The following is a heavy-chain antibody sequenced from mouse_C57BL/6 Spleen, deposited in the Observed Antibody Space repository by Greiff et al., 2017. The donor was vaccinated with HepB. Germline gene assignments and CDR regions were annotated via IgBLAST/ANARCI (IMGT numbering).Heavy chain of an antibody. CDR2: IDPSDSYT. J-gene: IGHJ3*01. CDR3: ARSYDPGWFAY. D-gene: IGHD2-12*01. CDR1: GYTFTSYW. V-gene: IGHV1-50*01. Sequence: QVQLQQPGAELVKPGASVKLSCKASGYTFTSYWMQWVKQRPGQGLEWIGEIDPSDSYTNYNQKFKGKATLTVDTSSSTAYMQLSSLTSEDSAVYDCARSYDPGWFAYWGQGTLVTVSA.